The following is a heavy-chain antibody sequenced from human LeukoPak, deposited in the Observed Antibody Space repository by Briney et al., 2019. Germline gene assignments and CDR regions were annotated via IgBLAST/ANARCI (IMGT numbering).Heavy chain of an antibody. D-gene: IGHD1-26*01. CDR3: AKRSSSGNYYMPLHYFDY. Sequence: PGGSLRLSCAASGFTFSSYAMSWVRQAPGEGLEWVSAISGSGGRTYYADSVKGRFTISRDNSKNTLYLQMNSLRAEDTAVYYCAKRSSSGNYYMPLHYFDYWGQGTLVTVSS. CDR1: GFTFSSYA. J-gene: IGHJ4*02. CDR2: ISGSGGRT. V-gene: IGHV3-23*01.